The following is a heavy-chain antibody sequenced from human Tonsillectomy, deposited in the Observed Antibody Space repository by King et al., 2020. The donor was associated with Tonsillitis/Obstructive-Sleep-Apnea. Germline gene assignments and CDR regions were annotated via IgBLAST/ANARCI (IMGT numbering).Heavy chain of an antibody. CDR2: IYYSVST. V-gene: IGHV4-39*01. J-gene: IGHJ6*02. CDR1: GGSISSSSYY. CDR3: ARQDIVVVPHYYGMDV. D-gene: IGHD2-2*01. Sequence: LQLQESGPGLVKPSETLSLTCTVSGGSISSSSYYWGWIRQPPGKGLEWIGSIYYSVSTYYNPSLKSRVTISVDTSKNQFSLKLSSVTAADTAVYYCARQDIVVVPHYYGMDVWGQGTTVTVSS.